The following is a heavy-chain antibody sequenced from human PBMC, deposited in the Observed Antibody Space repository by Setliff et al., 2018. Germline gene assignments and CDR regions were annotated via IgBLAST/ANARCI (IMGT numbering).Heavy chain of an antibody. Sequence: SVKVSCKASGFTFTSSAVQWVRQARGQRLEWIGWIVVGSGNTNYAQKFQERVTITRDMSTSTAYMELSSLRSDDTAVYYCAVNSGYDTSYARFDYWGQGTLVTVSS. CDR1: GFTFTSSA. CDR2: IVVGSGNT. CDR3: AVNSGYDTSYARFDY. J-gene: IGHJ4*02. D-gene: IGHD5-12*01. V-gene: IGHV1-58*01.